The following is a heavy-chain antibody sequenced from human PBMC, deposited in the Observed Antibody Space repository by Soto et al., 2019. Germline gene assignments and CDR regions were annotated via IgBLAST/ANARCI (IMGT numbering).Heavy chain of an antibody. CDR3: ARHNYGSGSTYFDY. Sequence: LEILSLTCTVSGGSISSYCWSWIRQPPGKGLEWIGYIYYSGSTNYNPSLKSRVTISVDTSKNQFSLKLNSMAAADTAVYYCARHNYGSGSTYFDYWGQGTLVTVSS. V-gene: IGHV4-59*08. D-gene: IGHD3-10*01. CDR1: GGSISSYC. J-gene: IGHJ4*02. CDR2: IYYSGST.